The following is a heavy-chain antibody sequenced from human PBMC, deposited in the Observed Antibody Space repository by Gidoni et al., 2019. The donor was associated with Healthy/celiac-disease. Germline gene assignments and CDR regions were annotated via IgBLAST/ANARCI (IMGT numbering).Heavy chain of an antibody. V-gene: IGHV7-4-1*02. CDR2: CNTNTGNP. Sequence: QVQLVQSGSELKTPGSSVKVSCKASGYTFTRYAMNWVRPPPGQGLEWMGWCNTNTGNPTYAQGFTGRFVFYFDTSVSTAYLQISSLKAEDTAVYYCARGGTIFVEAEYDYWGQGTLVTVSS. J-gene: IGHJ4*02. CDR3: ARGGTIFVEAEYDY. CDR1: GYTFTRYA. D-gene: IGHD3-3*01.